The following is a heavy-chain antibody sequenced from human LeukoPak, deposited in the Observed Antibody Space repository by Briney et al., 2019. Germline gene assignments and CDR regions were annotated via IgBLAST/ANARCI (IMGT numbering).Heavy chain of an antibody. V-gene: IGHV3-53*01. CDR2: IYSGGST. Sequence: GGSLRLSCAASGFTFSSYAMSWVRQAPGKGLEWVSVIYSGGSTYYADSVKGRFTISRDNSKNTLYLQMNSLRAEDTAVYYCARETAARYYYMDVWGKGTTVTVSS. D-gene: IGHD6-13*01. J-gene: IGHJ6*03. CDR3: ARETAARYYYMDV. CDR1: GFTFSSYA.